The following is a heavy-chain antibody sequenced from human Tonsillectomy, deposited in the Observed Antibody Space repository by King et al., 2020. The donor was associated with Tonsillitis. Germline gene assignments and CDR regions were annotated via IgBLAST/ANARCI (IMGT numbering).Heavy chain of an antibody. Sequence: VQLVESGGGLVQPGGSLRLSCAASGFTFSSYGMTWVRQAPGKGLEWVSAISGSGGSTYYADSVKGRFTISRDNSKNKLYLQMNSLRAEDTAVYYCANDIDSSGSYGYVDYWGQGTLVTVSS. D-gene: IGHD3-22*01. V-gene: IGHV3-23*04. CDR1: GFTFSSYG. J-gene: IGHJ4*02. CDR2: ISGSGGST. CDR3: ANDIDSSGSYGYVDY.